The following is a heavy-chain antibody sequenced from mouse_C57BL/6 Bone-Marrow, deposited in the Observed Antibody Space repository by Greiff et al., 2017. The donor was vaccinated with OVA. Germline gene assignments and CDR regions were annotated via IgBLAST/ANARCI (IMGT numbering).Heavy chain of an antibody. J-gene: IGHJ1*03. Sequence: EVQGVESGGGLVKPGGSLKLSCAASGFTFSDYGMHWVRQAPEKGLEWVAYISSGSSTIYYADTVKGRFTIARDNAKITLFLQMTSLKDGDTDMYYSARLPCWYFDVWGTGTTVTVSS. V-gene: IGHV5-17*01. CDR2: ISSGSSTI. CDR1: GFTFSDYG. CDR3: ARLPCWYFDV.